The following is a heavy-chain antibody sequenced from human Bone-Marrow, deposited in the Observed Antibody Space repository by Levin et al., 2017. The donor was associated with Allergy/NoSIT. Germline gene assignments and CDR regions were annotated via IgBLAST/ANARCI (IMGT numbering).Heavy chain of an antibody. V-gene: IGHV3-7*01. CDR3: ARDRAVKTFDI. CDR1: GFTFSTSW. CDR2: LTPNATEK. Sequence: GGSLRLSCAASGFTFSTSWMNWVRQSPGKGLEWVASLTPNATEKFYVDSVKGRFTISRDDSKNSVYLQLNSLRGEDTALYYCARDRAVKTFDIWGQGTMVTVSS. J-gene: IGHJ3*02.